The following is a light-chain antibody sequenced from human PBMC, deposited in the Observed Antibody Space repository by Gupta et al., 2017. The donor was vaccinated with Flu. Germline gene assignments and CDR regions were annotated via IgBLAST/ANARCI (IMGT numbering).Light chain of an antibody. Sequence: SYDLPNQPSGPCPPGRTARTTGPGNTLSNQYTYWYQQKPGQAPVLIIFKDTERPSGIPERFSGSNSGTTVTLTISGVQAEDEAAYYCQSADNSGSFVIFGGGTRLTV. CDR3: QSADNSGSFVI. J-gene: IGLJ2*01. CDR1: TLSNQY. V-gene: IGLV3-25*03. CDR2: KDT.